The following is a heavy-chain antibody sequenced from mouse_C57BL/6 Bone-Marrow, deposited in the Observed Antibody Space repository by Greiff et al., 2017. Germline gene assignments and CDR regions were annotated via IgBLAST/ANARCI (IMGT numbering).Heavy chain of an antibody. CDR1: GFTFSSYG. J-gene: IGHJ2*01. CDR3: ARHRTGFDY. CDR2: ISSGGSYT. D-gene: IGHD4-1*01. Sequence: EVQGVESGGDLVKPGGSLKLSCAASGFTFSSYGMSWVRQTPDKRLEWVATISSGGSYTYYPDSVKGRFTISRDNAKNTLYLQMISLKSEATAMYYCARHRTGFDYWGQGTTLTVSS. V-gene: IGHV5-6*01.